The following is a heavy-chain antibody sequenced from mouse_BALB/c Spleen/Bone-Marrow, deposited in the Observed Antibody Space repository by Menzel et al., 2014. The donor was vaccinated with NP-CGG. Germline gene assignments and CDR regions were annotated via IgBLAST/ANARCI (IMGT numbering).Heavy chain of an antibody. Sequence: VQLQQSGAELVKPGASVKLSCTASGFSIKDTYMHWVKQRPEQGLEWIGRIDPANGNTKYDPKFPGKATITADTSSNIAYLQLSSLTSEDTAVYYCATMITDWYFDVWGAGTTVTVFS. CDR1: GFSIKDTY. V-gene: IGHV14-3*02. J-gene: IGHJ1*01. CDR3: ATMITDWYFDV. D-gene: IGHD2-4*01. CDR2: IDPANGNT.